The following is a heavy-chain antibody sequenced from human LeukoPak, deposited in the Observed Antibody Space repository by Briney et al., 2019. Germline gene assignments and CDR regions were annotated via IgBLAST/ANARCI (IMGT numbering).Heavy chain of an antibody. CDR1: GFTFNYAW. Sequence: GGSLRLSCAASGFTFNYAWMSWVRQAPGKGLEWVSVIYSGGSTYYADSVKGRFTISRHNSKNTLYLQMNSLRAEDTAVYYCARVRGGFDPWGQGTLVTVSS. J-gene: IGHJ5*02. CDR3: ARVRGGFDP. D-gene: IGHD5-24*01. V-gene: IGHV3-53*04. CDR2: IYSGGST.